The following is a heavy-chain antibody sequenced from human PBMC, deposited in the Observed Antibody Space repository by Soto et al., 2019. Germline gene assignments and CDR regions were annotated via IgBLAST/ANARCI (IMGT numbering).Heavy chain of an antibody. Sequence: PGGSLRLSCAASGFIFTNYWMNWVRQAPGKGLEWVANIKQDGSEKYYADSVKGRFTISRDNAKNSLFLQMHSLRDEDTAVYYCARDNGLAGSFDPWGQGTLVTVSS. CDR1: GFIFTNYW. V-gene: IGHV3-7*01. CDR2: IKQDGSEK. CDR3: ARDNGLAGSFDP. D-gene: IGHD2-21*01. J-gene: IGHJ5*02.